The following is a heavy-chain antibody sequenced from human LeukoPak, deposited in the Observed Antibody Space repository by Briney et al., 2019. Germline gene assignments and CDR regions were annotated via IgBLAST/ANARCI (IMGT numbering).Heavy chain of an antibody. V-gene: IGHV1-18*01. CDR3: ARDPKNAYYDILTGPPDV. D-gene: IGHD3-9*01. Sequence: ASVKVSCKASGGTFSSYAISWVRQAPGQGLEWMGWISAYNGNTNYAQKLQGRVTMTTDTSTSTAYMELRSLRSDDTAVYYCARDPKNAYYDILTGPPDVWGQGTTVTVSS. J-gene: IGHJ6*02. CDR2: ISAYNGNT. CDR1: GGTFSSYA.